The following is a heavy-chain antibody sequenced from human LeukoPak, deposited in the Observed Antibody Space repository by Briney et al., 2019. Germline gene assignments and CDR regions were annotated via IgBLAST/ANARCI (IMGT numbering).Heavy chain of an antibody. CDR2: ISGTGSVT. D-gene: IGHD2-21*02. J-gene: IGHJ4*03. V-gene: IGHV3-11*01. CDR1: GFNFSAYY. Sequence: TGGSLRLSCATSGFNFSAYYMTWIRQAPGQGLQWVSHISGTGSVTSYAESVRGRFTISRDNSKMTVSLHMSNLRDDDTALYYCAGTPRDCPVDCYTGYYDMWGQGTLVTVSS. CDR3: AGTPRDCPVDCYTGYYDM.